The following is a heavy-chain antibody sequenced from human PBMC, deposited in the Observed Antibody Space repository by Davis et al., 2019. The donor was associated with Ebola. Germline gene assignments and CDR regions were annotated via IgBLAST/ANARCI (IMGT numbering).Heavy chain of an antibody. CDR2: ISYDGSNK. CDR3: AKDFHSVYYYYGMDV. V-gene: IGHV3-30*18. CDR1: GFTFSSYG. J-gene: IGHJ6*02. Sequence: GESLKISCAASGFTFSSYGMHWVRQAPGKGLEWVAVISYDGSNKYYADSVKGRFTISRDNSKNTLYLQMNSLRAEDTAVYYCAKDFHSVYYYYGMDVWGQGTTVTVSS.